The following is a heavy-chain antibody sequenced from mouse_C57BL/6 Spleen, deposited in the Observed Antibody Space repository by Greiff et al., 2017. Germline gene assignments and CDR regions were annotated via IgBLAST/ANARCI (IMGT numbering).Heavy chain of an antibody. CDR2: INPNNGGT. J-gene: IGHJ2*01. CDR3: ARRNYDPYYFDY. CDR1: GYTFTDYY. D-gene: IGHD2-4*01. V-gene: IGHV1-26*01. Sequence: VQLQQSGPELVKPGASVKISCKASGYTFTDYYMNWVKQSHGKSLEWIGDINPNNGGTSYNQKFKGKATLTVDKSSSTAYMELRSLTSEDSAVYYCARRNYDPYYFDYWGQGTTLTVSS.